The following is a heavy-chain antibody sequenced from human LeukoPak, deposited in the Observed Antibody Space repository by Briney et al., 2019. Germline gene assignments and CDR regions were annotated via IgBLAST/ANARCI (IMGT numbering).Heavy chain of an antibody. V-gene: IGHV4-4*07. CDR2: IYTSGST. Sequence: SETLSLTCTVSGGSISSYYWSWIRQPAGKGLEWIGRIYTSGSTNYNPSLKSRVTMSVDTSKNQFSLKLSSVTAADTAVYYCARDLEYYDFWSGYYPWAFDIWGQGTMVTVSS. CDR1: GGSISSYY. J-gene: IGHJ3*02. CDR3: ARDLEYYDFWSGYYPWAFDI. D-gene: IGHD3-3*01.